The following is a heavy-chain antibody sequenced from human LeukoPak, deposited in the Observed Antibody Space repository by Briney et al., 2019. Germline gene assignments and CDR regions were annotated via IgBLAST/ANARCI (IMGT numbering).Heavy chain of an antibody. CDR2: IYTSGST. V-gene: IGHV4-61*02. D-gene: IGHD3-22*01. CDR1: GGSISSGSYY. Sequence: PSETLSLTCTVSGGSISSGSYYWSWIRQPAGKGLEWIGRIYTSGSTNYNPSLKSRVTISVDTSKNQFSLKLSSVTAADTAVYYCARASYSYDINGWVPFDYWGQGTLVTVSS. J-gene: IGHJ4*02. CDR3: ARASYSYDINGWVPFDY.